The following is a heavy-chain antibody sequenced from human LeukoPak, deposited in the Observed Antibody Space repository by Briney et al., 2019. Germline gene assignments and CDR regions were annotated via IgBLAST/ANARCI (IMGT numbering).Heavy chain of an antibody. CDR1: GFTFSSYG. Sequence: PGRSLRLSCAASGFTFSSYGMHWVRQAPGKGLEWVAVIFDDGSSEYYADSVKGRFTISRDDSKNTLYVQMNSLRAEDKTVYYCARAHGDCSSTSCYMDFDFWGQGTLVTVSS. CDR3: ARAHGDCSSTSCYMDFDF. CDR2: IFDDGSSE. V-gene: IGHV3-33*01. J-gene: IGHJ4*02. D-gene: IGHD2-2*02.